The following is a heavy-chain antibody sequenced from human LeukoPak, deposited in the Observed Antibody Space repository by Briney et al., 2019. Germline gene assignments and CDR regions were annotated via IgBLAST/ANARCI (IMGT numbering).Heavy chain of an antibody. D-gene: IGHD6-13*01. Sequence: EASVKVSCKASGYTFTSYYMHWVRQAPGQGLEWMGIINPSGGSTSYAQKFQGRVTMTRDMSTSTVYMELSSLRSEDTAVYYCARVNRVLSSSWANFDYWGQGTLVTVSS. CDR2: INPSGGST. J-gene: IGHJ4*02. CDR1: GYTFTSYY. V-gene: IGHV1-46*01. CDR3: ARVNRVLSSSWANFDY.